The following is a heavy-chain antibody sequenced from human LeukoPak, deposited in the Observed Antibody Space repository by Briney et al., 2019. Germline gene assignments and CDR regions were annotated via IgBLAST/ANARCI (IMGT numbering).Heavy chain of an antibody. Sequence: SETLSLTCTVSGGSISSYYWSWIRQPPGKGLEWIGYIYYSGSTNYNPSLKSRVTISVDTSKNQFSLTLSSVTAADTAVYYCATAWRGREGYFDYWGQGTLVTVSS. V-gene: IGHV4-59*01. CDR2: IYYSGST. CDR3: ATAWRGREGYFDY. J-gene: IGHJ4*02. D-gene: IGHD1-26*01. CDR1: GGSISSYY.